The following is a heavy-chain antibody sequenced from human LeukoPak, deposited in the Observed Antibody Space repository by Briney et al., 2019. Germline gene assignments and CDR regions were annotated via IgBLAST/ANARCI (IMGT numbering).Heavy chain of an antibody. V-gene: IGHV1-46*01. CDR3: ARSRLLLDY. J-gene: IGHJ4*02. CDR1: GYTFITYH. Sequence: ASVKVSCKASGYTFITYHMHWVRQPPGQGLEWMGIISPSGGSTTYAQKFQGRVTMTGDTSTSTVYMELSSLRSEDTAVYYCARSRLLLDYWGQGTLVTVSS. D-gene: IGHD2-21*02. CDR2: ISPSGGST.